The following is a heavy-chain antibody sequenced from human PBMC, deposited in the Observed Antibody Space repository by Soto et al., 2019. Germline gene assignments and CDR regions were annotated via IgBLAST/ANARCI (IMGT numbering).Heavy chain of an antibody. CDR1: GFTVGPYG. J-gene: IGHJ4*02. CDR2: ISRAGGTK. Sequence: QVQLVESGGGVVQPGRALRLSCAVSGFTVGPYGLHWVRQAPGKGLEWVAVISRAGGTKYYAESVKGRFTISRDNSRNTLCLEMNSLRGDEMAVYYCTGEVASGYWGQGTLVTVSS. CDR3: TGEVASGY. D-gene: IGHD2-8*02. V-gene: IGHV3-30*03.